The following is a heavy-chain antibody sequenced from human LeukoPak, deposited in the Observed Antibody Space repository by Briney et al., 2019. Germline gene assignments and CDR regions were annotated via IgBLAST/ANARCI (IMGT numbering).Heavy chain of an antibody. J-gene: IGHJ4*02. V-gene: IGHV3-74*01. CDR3: ARGRVFDTSGYSVDY. CDR1: GFTFSAFW. CDR2: INSDGSGT. D-gene: IGHD3-22*01. Sequence: GGSLRLSCAASGFTFSAFWMHWVRQAPGKGLVWVSHINSDGSGTRYADSVKGRFAISRDNARNTLYLQMNSLRAEDTAVYYCARGRVFDTSGYSVDYWGQGTLVTVSS.